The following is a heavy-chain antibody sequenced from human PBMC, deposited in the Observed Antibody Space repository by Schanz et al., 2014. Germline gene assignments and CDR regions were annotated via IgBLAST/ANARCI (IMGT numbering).Heavy chain of an antibody. CDR2: IRSDGSNE. J-gene: IGHJ4*02. CDR1: GFAFSDYG. CDR3: IRGDIMVVPVAHF. Sequence: QVQLVESGGGVVQPGKSLRLSCAASGFAFSDYGMHWVRQAPGKGLEWVAFIRSDGSNENYADSVRGRFTISRDNSKNTLYLQMNSLRAEDTAVYYCIRGDIMVVPVAHFWGQGILVTVSS. D-gene: IGHD2-2*01. V-gene: IGHV3-30*02.